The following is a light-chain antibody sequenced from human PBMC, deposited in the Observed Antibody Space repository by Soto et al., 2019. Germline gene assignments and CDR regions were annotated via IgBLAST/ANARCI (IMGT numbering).Light chain of an antibody. J-gene: IGKJ4*01. CDR3: QQYYNAPVT. Sequence: DIVMTQSPDSLAVSLGERATINCKSSQSVLYSPNNKNYLTWYQQKPGQPPKLLFYWASTRESGVPDRFSGSRSGADFTLTINNLQAEDVAVYYCQQYYNAPVTFGGGTRVEIK. CDR2: WAS. V-gene: IGKV4-1*01. CDR1: QSVLYSPNNKNY.